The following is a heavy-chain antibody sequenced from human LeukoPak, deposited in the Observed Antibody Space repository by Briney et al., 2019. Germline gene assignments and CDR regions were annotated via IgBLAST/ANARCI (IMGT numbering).Heavy chain of an antibody. Sequence: SETLSLTCTVSGGSISSSSYYWGWIRQPPGKGLEWIGSIYHSGSTYYNPSLKSRVTISVDTSKNQFSLKLSSVTAADTAVYYCARGSGRDPSVNWFDPWGQGTLVTVSS. D-gene: IGHD3-10*01. CDR1: GGSISSSSYY. CDR3: ARGSGRDPSVNWFDP. J-gene: IGHJ5*02. V-gene: IGHV4-39*07. CDR2: IYHSGST.